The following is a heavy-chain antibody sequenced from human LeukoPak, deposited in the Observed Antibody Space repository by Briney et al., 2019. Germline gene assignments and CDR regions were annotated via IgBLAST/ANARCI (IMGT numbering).Heavy chain of an antibody. D-gene: IGHD3-22*01. CDR3: ARGAREDSSGYYYPFDY. Sequence: ASVKVSCKASGYTFTSYGISWVRQAPGQGLEWMGWISAYNGNTNYAQKLQGRVTMTTDTSTSTVYMELSSLRSEDTAVYYCARGAREDSSGYYYPFDYWGQGTLVTVSS. J-gene: IGHJ4*02. V-gene: IGHV1-18*01. CDR2: ISAYNGNT. CDR1: GYTFTSYG.